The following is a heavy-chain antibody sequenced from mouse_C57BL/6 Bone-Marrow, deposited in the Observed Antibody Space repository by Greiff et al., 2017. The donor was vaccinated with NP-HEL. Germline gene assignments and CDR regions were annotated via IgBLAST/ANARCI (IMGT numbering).Heavy chain of an antibody. CDR3: AKDYYGSSYLYAMDY. D-gene: IGHD1-1*01. Sequence: QVQLQQPGTELVKPGASVKLSCKASGYTFTSYWMHWVKQRPGQGLEWIGNINPSNGGTNYNEKFKSKATLTVDKSSSTAYMQLSILTSEDSAVYYCAKDYYGSSYLYAMDYWGQGTSVTVSS. V-gene: IGHV1-53*01. CDR2: INPSNGGT. J-gene: IGHJ4*01. CDR1: GYTFTSYW.